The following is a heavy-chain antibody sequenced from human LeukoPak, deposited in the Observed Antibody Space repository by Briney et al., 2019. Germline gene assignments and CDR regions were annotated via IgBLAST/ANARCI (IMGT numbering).Heavy chain of an antibody. Sequence: GGSLRLSCAASGFTFSSYGMHWVRQAPGKGLEWVAFIRYDGSNKYYADSVKGRFTISRDNSKNTLYLQMNSLRAEDTAVYYCARGDYYYDSSGYYLPLDYWGQGTLVTVSS. D-gene: IGHD3-22*01. CDR1: GFTFSSYG. CDR3: ARGDYYYDSSGYYLPLDY. V-gene: IGHV3-30*02. CDR2: IRYDGSNK. J-gene: IGHJ4*02.